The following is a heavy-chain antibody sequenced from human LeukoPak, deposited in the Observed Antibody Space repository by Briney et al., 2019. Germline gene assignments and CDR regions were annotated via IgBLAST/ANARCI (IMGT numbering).Heavy chain of an antibody. CDR2: ISWNSGSI. V-gene: IGHV3-9*01. J-gene: IGHJ6*02. CDR3: AKASIAAAGTYYYYGMDV. D-gene: IGHD6-13*01. CDR1: GFTFDDYA. Sequence: GRSLRLSCAASGFTFDDYAMHWVRQAPGKGLEWVSGISWNSGSIGYADSVKGRFTISRDNAKNSLYLQMNSLRAEDTALYYCAKASIAAAGTYYYYGMDVWGQGTTVTVSS.